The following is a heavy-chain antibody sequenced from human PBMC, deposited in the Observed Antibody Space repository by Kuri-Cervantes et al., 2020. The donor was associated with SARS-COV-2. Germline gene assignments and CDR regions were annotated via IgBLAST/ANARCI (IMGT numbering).Heavy chain of an antibody. J-gene: IGHJ4*01. Sequence: GGSLRLSCAASGFTFSSYAMHWVRQAPGKGLEWVAVISYDGSNKYYADSVKGRFTISRDNSKNTLYLQMNSLRAEDTAVYYCARDGDIVVVREGFDYWGKEPWSPSPQ. CDR1: GFTFSSYA. V-gene: IGHV3-30-3*01. D-gene: IGHD2-2*01. CDR2: ISYDGSNK. CDR3: ARDGDIVVVREGFDY.